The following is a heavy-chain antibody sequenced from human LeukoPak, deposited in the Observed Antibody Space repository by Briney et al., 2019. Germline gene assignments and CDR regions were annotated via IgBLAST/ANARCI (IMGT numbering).Heavy chain of an antibody. J-gene: IGHJ3*02. CDR1: GGSIRSGGYY. Sequence: SETLSLTCTVSGGSIRSGGYYWSWIRQHPGKGLEWIGNIYYSGSTSYNPSLKSRVTISVDTSKNQFSLKLSSVTAADTVVYYCARETTVTNDDSFDIWGQGTMVTVSS. D-gene: IGHD4-17*01. V-gene: IGHV4-31*03. CDR3: ARETTVTNDDSFDI. CDR2: IYYSGST.